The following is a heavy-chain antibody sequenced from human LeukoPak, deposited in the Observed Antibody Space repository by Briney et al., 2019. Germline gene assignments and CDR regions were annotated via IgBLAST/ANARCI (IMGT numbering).Heavy chain of an antibody. CDR2: INSDGKTT. CDR3: AKDYPPY. J-gene: IGHJ4*02. V-gene: IGHV3-74*01. CDR1: GFTFSNSW. Sequence: GGSLRLSCAASGFTFSNSWMHWVRQAPGKGLVWVSRINSDGKTTTYADSVKGRFTLSRDNADNTLYLQMNSLSAEDTALYYCAKDYPPYLGQGSLVT.